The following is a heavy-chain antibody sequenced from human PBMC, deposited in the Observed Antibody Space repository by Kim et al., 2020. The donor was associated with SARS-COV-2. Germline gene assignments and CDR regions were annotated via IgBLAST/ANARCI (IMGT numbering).Heavy chain of an antibody. D-gene: IGHD3-16*01. Sequence: SETLSLTCAVYGGSFSGYYWSWIRQPPGKGLEWIGEINHSGSTNYNPSLKSRVTISVDTSKNQFSLKLSSVTAADTAVYYCAYVDLGGYSLGADYWGQGTLVTVSS. CDR3: AYVDLGGYSLGADY. J-gene: IGHJ4*02. CDR1: GGSFSGYY. CDR2: INHSGST. V-gene: IGHV4-34*01.